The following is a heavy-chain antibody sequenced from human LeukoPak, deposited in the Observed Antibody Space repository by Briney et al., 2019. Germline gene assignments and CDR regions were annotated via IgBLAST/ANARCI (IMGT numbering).Heavy chain of an antibody. CDR3: ARMPYYYDSSGYPAGMDV. V-gene: IGHV4-39*07. D-gene: IGHD3-22*01. CDR2: IYYSGST. CDR1: GGSISSSSYY. Sequence: SETLSLTCTVSGGSISSSSYYWGWIRQPPGKGLEWIGSIYYSGSTYYNPSLKSRVTISVDTSKNQFSLKLSSVTAADTAVYYCARMPYYYDSSGYPAGMDVWGQGTTVTVSS. J-gene: IGHJ6*02.